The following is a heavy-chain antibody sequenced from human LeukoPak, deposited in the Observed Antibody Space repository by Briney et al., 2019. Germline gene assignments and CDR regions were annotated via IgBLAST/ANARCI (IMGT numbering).Heavy chain of an antibody. CDR2: INPSGGST. CDR1: GYTFTSYY. V-gene: IGHV1-46*01. D-gene: IGHD2-15*01. Sequence: ASVKVSCKASGYTFTSYYMHWVRQAPGQGLEWMGIINPSGGSTSYAQKFQGRVTMTRDTSTSTVYMELSSLRSEDTAVYYCAKWWVVAATDGWFDPWGQGTLVTVSS. CDR3: AKWWVVAATDGWFDP. J-gene: IGHJ5*02.